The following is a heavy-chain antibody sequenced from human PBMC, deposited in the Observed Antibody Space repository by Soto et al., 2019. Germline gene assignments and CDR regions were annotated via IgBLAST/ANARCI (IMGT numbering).Heavy chain of an antibody. CDR1: GYTFTSYE. J-gene: IGHJ4*02. CDR3: AGGELLWFGELLR. V-gene: IGHV1-8*01. D-gene: IGHD3-10*01. CDR2: MNPNSGDT. Sequence: QVQLVQSGAEVKKPGASVKVSCKASGYTFTSYEINWVRQATGQGLEWMGWMNPNSGDTGYAQKFQGSVTMTRNTAISTAYMELSSLRSEDAAVYYCAGGELLWFGELLRWGQGTLVTVSS.